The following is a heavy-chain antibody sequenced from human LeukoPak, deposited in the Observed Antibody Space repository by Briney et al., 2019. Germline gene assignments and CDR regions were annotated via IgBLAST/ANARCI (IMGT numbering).Heavy chain of an antibody. J-gene: IGHJ3*02. CDR3: ARAEWEPTRGAFDI. Sequence: SETLSLTCTVSGGSISSYYWSWIRQPAGKGLEWIGRIYTSGSTNYNPSLKSRVTISVDTSKNQFSLKLSSVTAADTAVYYCARAEWEPTRGAFDIWGQGTMVTVSS. CDR2: IYTSGST. CDR1: GGSISSYY. D-gene: IGHD1-26*01. V-gene: IGHV4-4*07.